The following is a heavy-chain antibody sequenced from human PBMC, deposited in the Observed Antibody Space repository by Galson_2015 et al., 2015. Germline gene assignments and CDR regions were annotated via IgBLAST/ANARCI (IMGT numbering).Heavy chain of an antibody. Sequence: CKASGYTFTSYGISWVRRAPGQGLEWMGWISAYNGNTNYAQKLQGRVTMTTDTSTSTAYMELRSLRSDDTAVYYCARAEGYCSGGSCYSFDYWGQGTLVTVAS. CDR3: ARAEGYCSGGSCYSFDY. CDR2: ISAYNGNT. D-gene: IGHD2-15*01. CDR1: GYTFTSYG. V-gene: IGHV1-18*01. J-gene: IGHJ4*02.